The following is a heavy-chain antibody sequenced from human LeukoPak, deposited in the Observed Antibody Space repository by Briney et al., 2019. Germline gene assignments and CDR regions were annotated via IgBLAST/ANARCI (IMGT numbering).Heavy chain of an antibody. V-gene: IGHV3-48*02. CDR1: GFTVSSNY. CDR2: ITASGTAM. D-gene: IGHD1-26*01. J-gene: IGHJ4*02. Sequence: GGSLRLSCAASGFTVSSNYMSWVRQAPGKGLEWVSHITASGTAMFYADSVKGRFTISRDNAKNSLYLQMNSLRDEDTAVYYCASSGSYRFDYWGQGTLVTVSS. CDR3: ASSGSYRFDY.